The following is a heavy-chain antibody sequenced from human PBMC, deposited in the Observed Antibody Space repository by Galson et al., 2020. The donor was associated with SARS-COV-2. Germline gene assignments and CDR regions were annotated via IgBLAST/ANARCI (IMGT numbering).Heavy chain of an antibody. D-gene: IGHD3-10*01. CDR3: ARVRRGSSASAGGYYYYMDV. CDR2: IDWDDDK. CDR1: GFSLSTSGMC. J-gene: IGHJ6*03. V-gene: IGHV2-70*11. Sequence: SGPTLVKPTETLTLTCTISGFSLSTSGMCVSWIRQPLGKALEWLARIDWDDDKYYNTSLKTRLTISKDASKNQVVLTMTNMDPVDTATYYCARVRRGSSASAGGYYYYMDVWGKGTTVTVSS.